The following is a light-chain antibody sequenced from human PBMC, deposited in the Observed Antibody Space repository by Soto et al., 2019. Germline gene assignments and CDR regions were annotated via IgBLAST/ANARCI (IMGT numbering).Light chain of an antibody. CDR2: AAS. CDR3: QQSYSTSPT. Sequence: DIQMTQSPSSLSASVGDRVTITCRASQSISSYLNWYQQKPGKAPKLLIYAASSLQSGVPSRFSGSGSGTDFTLIISSLQPEDCATYYCQQSYSTSPTFGGGTKVEIK. V-gene: IGKV1-39*01. CDR1: QSISSY. J-gene: IGKJ4*01.